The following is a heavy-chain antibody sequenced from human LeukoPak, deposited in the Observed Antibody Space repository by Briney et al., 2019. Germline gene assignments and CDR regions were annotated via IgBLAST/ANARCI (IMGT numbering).Heavy chain of an antibody. CDR3: AKDLRLDLHLDTFHI. J-gene: IGHJ3*02. V-gene: IGHV3-9*01. Sequence: GGSLRLSCAASGFTFDDFAMHWVRQPPGKGLQWISSISWDSGSSVYADSVKGRFGISRDNAKSSLYLDMHSLAPEDTALYYCAKDLRLDLHLDTFHIWGQGTMVTVS. D-gene: IGHD1-7*01. CDR1: GFTFDDFA. CDR2: ISWDSGSS.